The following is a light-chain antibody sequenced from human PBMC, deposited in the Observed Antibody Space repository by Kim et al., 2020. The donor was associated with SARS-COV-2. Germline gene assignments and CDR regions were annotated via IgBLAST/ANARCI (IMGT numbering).Light chain of an antibody. CDR1: KLGDKY. CDR3: QAWDSSTVVV. J-gene: IGLJ2*01. CDR2: QDS. V-gene: IGLV3-1*01. Sequence: VSPGQTASITCSGDKLGDKYACWYQQKPGQSPVLVIYQDSKRPLGIPERFSGSNSGNTATLTISGTQAMDEADYYCQAWDSSTVVVFGGGTQLTVL.